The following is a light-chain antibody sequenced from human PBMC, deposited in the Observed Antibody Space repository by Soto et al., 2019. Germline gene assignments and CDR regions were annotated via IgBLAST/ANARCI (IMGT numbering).Light chain of an antibody. Sequence: DIQMTQSPSSLSASVGDRVTITCRASQDISNYLAWYQQRPGKVPRLLIYAASTLQSGVPSRFSGSASGTDFTLPISSLLPEDAATYYCQNLDSAAFTFGPGTKVDIK. CDR1: QDISNY. CDR2: AAS. J-gene: IGKJ3*01. V-gene: IGKV1-27*01. CDR3: QNLDSAAFT.